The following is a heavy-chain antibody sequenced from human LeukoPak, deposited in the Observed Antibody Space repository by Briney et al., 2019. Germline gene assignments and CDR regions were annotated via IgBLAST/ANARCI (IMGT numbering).Heavy chain of an antibody. D-gene: IGHD4-11*01. CDR2: IYYSGST. Sequence: PSETLSLTCTVSGGSISSYYWSWIRQPPGKGLEWIGYIYYSGSTNYNPSLKSRVTISVDTSKNQFSLKLSSVTAADTAVYYCARARGLHYDAFDIWGQGTMVTVSS. V-gene: IGHV4-59*01. CDR3: ARARGLHYDAFDI. CDR1: GGSISSYY. J-gene: IGHJ3*02.